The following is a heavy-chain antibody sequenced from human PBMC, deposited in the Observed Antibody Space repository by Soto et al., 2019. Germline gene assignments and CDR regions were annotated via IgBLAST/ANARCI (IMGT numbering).Heavy chain of an antibody. CDR2: IIPIFGTA. CDR1: GGTFSSYA. CDR3: ARDPHYCGGDCYDDAFDI. J-gene: IGHJ3*02. V-gene: IGHV1-69*13. D-gene: IGHD2-21*02. Sequence: SVKVSCKASGGTFSSYAISWVRQAPGQGLEWMGGIIPIFGTANYAQKFQGRVTITADESTSTAYMELSSLRSEDTAVYYCARDPHYCGGDCYDDAFDIWGQGTMVTVSS.